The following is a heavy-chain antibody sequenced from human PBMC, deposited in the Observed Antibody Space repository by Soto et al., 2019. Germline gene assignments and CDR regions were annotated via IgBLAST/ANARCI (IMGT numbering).Heavy chain of an antibody. J-gene: IGHJ4*02. CDR1: GGSISSGGYD. CDR2: IYYSGST. D-gene: IGHD6-13*01. V-gene: IGHV4-31*11. CDR3: ARGGSGLEAAGRFDY. Sequence: QVQLQESGPGLVKPSQTLCLICAVYGGSISSGGYDWSWIRQHPGKGLEWIGYIYYSGSTYYNPSLKSRVTISVDTSKNQFSLKLSSVTAADTVVYYCARGGSGLEAAGRFDYWGQGTLVTVSS.